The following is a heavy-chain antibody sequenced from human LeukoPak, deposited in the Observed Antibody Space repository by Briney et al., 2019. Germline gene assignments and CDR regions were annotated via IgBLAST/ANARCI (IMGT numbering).Heavy chain of an antibody. CDR3: ARDEISYGMDV. CDR2: TYYSGNT. CDR1: GGSISSGDYY. J-gene: IGHJ6*02. D-gene: IGHD2-15*01. V-gene: IGHV4-30-4*01. Sequence: SETLSLTCTVSGGSISSGDYYWSWIRQPPGKGLEWIGYTYYSGNTYYNPSLKSRVTISVDTSKNQFSLKLSSVTVADTAVYYCARDEISYGMDVWGQGTTVTVSS.